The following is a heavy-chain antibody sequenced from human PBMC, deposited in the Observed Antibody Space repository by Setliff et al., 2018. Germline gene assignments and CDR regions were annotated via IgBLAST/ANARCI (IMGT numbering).Heavy chain of an antibody. CDR3: AGGDDFHDGSGYYNP. Sequence: SETLSLTCTVSGGSISYFYWSWIRQPPGKGLEWIGYIYDNDFANYNPSPRSRVSISVDTSKNQFSLKLTSVTAADTAVYYCAGGDDFHDGSGYYNPWGQGTLVTVSS. CDR1: GGSISYFY. J-gene: IGHJ5*02. V-gene: IGHV4-59*01. CDR2: IYDNDFA. D-gene: IGHD3-22*01.